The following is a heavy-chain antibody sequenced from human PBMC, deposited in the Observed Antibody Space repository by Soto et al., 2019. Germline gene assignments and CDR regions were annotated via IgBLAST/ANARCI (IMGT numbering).Heavy chain of an antibody. V-gene: IGHV1-69*13. CDR2: IIPIFGTA. J-gene: IGHJ4*02. CDR1: GCAFSRYA. D-gene: IGHD5-18*01. CDR3: ARVRGSDTADFNGPFDY. Sequence: SVNFSCKASGCAFSRYAISWVREAPEQGLEWMGGIIPIFGTANYAQNFQGRVTITADESTSTAYMELTSLRSEDTAVYYCARVRGSDTADFNGPFDYWGQGTLVTVPS.